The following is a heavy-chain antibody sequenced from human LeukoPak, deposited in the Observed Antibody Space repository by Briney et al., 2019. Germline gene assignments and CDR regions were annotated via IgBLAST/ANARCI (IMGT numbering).Heavy chain of an antibody. Sequence: GGSLRLSCAASGFTFTSYYMHWVRQAPGQGLEWMGIINPSGGSTSYAQKFQGRVTMTRDMSTSTVYMELSSLRSEDTAVYYCARVPGYWGQGTLVTVSS. V-gene: IGHV1-46*01. J-gene: IGHJ4*02. CDR3: ARVPGY. CDR2: INPSGGST. CDR1: GFTFTSYY.